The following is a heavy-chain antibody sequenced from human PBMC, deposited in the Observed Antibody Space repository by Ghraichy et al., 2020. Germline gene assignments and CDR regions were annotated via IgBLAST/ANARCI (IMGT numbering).Heavy chain of an antibody. V-gene: IGHV5-51*01. CDR1: GYNFPNYW. J-gene: IGHJ4*02. Sequence: GESLNISCKGSGYNFPNYWIGWVRQMPGKGLEWMGIIYPGDSDTRYSPSFQGQVTISADKSISTAYLQWNSLKASDTAMYYCARTIVPTLVEYYFDYWGPGTLVTVSS. D-gene: IGHD1-26*01. CDR3: ARTIVPTLVEYYFDY. CDR2: IYPGDSDT.